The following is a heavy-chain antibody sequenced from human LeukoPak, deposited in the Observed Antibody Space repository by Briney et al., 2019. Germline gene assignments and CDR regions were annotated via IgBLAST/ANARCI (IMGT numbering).Heavy chain of an antibody. CDR1: GFTFSDYY. CDR3: ARDEYIHGDLTNFDS. V-gene: IGHV3-11*04. J-gene: IGHJ4*02. D-gene: IGHD4-17*01. CDR2: ISSSGSMI. Sequence: GGSLRLSCAASGFTFSDYYMSWIRQAPGKGLEWVSYISSSGSMISDADSVKGRFTISRDNAKKSLYLQMNSLRAEDTAVYYCARDEYIHGDLTNFDSWGQGTLVIVSS.